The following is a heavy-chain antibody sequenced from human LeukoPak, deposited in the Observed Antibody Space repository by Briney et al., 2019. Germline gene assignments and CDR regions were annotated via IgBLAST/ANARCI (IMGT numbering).Heavy chain of an antibody. J-gene: IGHJ3*02. CDR1: GGSIRSYF. CDR2: IYHSGSN. Sequence: SETLSLTCTVSGGSIRSYFWSWIRQPPGKGLEWIGYIYHSGSNYYNPSLKSRVTMSVDRSKNQFSLSLSSVTAADTAVYYCARVPIAIGAFDIWGQGTMVTVSS. D-gene: IGHD2-21*01. CDR3: ARVPIAIGAFDI. V-gene: IGHV4-30-2*01.